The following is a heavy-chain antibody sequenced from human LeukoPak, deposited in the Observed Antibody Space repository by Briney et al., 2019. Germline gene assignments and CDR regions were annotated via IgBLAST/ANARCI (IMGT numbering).Heavy chain of an antibody. Sequence: SETLSLTCTVSGGSISSGGYYWSWLRQPPGKGLEWIGYIYHSGSTYYNPSLKSRVTISVDRSKNQFSLKLSSVTAADTAVYYCVAARPNLIDYWGQGTLVTVSS. D-gene: IGHD6-6*01. V-gene: IGHV4-30-2*01. J-gene: IGHJ4*02. CDR1: GGSISSGGYY. CDR2: IYHSGST. CDR3: VAARPNLIDY.